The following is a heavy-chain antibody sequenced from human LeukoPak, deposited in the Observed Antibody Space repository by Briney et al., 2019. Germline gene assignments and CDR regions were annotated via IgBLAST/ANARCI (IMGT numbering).Heavy chain of an antibody. CDR3: ARNRVIDVLRYFDSFDH. CDR2: ISSTSRYI. Sequence: GGSLGLSCVASGFTFSSYSMNWVRQAPGKGLEWVSSISSTSRYIYYADSVKGRFIVTRDNVDNSVSLQLNSLRAEDTAVYYCARNRVIDVLRYFDSFDHWGQGVLVSVSS. CDR1: GFTFSSYS. V-gene: IGHV3-21*01. J-gene: IGHJ4*02. D-gene: IGHD3-9*01.